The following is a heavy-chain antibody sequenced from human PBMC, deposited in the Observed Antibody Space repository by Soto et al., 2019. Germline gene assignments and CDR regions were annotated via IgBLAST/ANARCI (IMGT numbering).Heavy chain of an antibody. CDR1: GFTFTSAL. Sequence: EVQLVESGGGLVKPGVSLRLSCAASGFTFTSALMTWVRQAPGKGLEWVGRVKSKTDGGTTDYAAPVKGRFTISRDYSEKTLYLQMNSLKTEDTAVDYCTTGSTGRDYWGQGTLVTVSS. CDR2: VKSKTDGGTT. V-gene: IGHV3-15*01. J-gene: IGHJ4*02. CDR3: TTGSTGRDY. D-gene: IGHD3-10*01.